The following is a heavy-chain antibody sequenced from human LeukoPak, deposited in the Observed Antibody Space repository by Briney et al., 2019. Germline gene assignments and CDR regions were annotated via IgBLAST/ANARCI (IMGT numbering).Heavy chain of an antibody. CDR3: ARVTLPPIRNFDY. Sequence: SETLSLTCAVYGGSFSGYYWSWIRQPPGKGLEWIGEINHSGSTNYNPSLKSRVTISVDTSKNQFSLKLSSVTAADTAVYYCARVTLPPIRNFDYWGQGTLVTVSS. CDR2: INHSGST. J-gene: IGHJ4*02. CDR1: GGSFSGYY. V-gene: IGHV4-34*01. D-gene: IGHD3-16*01.